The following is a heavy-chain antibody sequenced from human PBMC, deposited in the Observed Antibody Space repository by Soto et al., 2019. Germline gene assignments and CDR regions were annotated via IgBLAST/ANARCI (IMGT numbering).Heavy chain of an antibody. J-gene: IGHJ4*02. CDR2: ISAYNGNT. CDR3: ARDGRYSGSDGGYYFDS. D-gene: IGHD1-26*01. CDR1: GYTFTSYG. V-gene: IGHV1-18*01. Sequence: QVQLVQSGAEVKKPGASVKVSCKASGYTFTSYGISWVRQAPGQGLEWMGWISAYNGNTNYAQKIQGRATMTTDTSTSTAYMEVRSLRSDDTAVYYCARDGRYSGSDGGYYFDSWGQGTLVTVSS.